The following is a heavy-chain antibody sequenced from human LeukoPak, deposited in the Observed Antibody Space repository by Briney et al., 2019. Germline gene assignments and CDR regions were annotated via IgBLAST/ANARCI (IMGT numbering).Heavy chain of an antibody. Sequence: SETLSLTCAVYGGSFSGYYWSWIRQPPGKGLEWIGEINHSGSTNYNPSLKSRVTISVDTSKNQFSLKLSSVTAADTAVYYCARSYLGGWYYFDYWDQGTLVTVSS. CDR2: INHSGST. V-gene: IGHV4-34*01. CDR3: ARSYLGGWYYFDY. D-gene: IGHD6-19*01. J-gene: IGHJ4*02. CDR1: GGSFSGYY.